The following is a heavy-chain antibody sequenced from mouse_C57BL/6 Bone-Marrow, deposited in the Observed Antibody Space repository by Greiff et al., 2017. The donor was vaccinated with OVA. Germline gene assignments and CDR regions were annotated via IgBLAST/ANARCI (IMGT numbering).Heavy chain of an antibody. CDR1: GYTFTSYG. J-gene: IGHJ1*03. V-gene: IGHV1-81*01. CDR3: AREGASWDWYFDV. CDR2: IYPRSGNT. Sequence: VQLQQSGAELARPGASVKLSCKASGYTFTSYGISWVKQRTGPGLEWIGEIYPRSGNTYYNEKFKGKATLTADKSSSTAYMELRSLTSEDSAVYFCAREGASWDWYFDVWGTGTTVTVSS. D-gene: IGHD4-1*01.